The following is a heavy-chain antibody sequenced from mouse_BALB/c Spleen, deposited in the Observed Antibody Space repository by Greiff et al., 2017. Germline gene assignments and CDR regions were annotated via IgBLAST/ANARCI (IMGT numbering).Heavy chain of an antibody. V-gene: IGHV5-6-5*01. CDR1: GFTFSSYA. CDR2: ISSGGST. J-gene: IGHJ4*01. Sequence: EVQLVESGGGLVKPGGSLKLSCAASGFTFSSYAMSWVRQTPEKRLEWVASISSGGSTYYPDSVKGRFTISRDNARNILYLQMSSLRSEDTAMYYCARGRANWDGAMDYWGQGTSVTVSS. D-gene: IGHD4-1*01. CDR3: ARGRANWDGAMDY.